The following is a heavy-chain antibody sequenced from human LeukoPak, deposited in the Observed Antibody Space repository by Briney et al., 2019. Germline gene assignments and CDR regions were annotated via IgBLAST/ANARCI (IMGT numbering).Heavy chain of an antibody. CDR2: INWNGGST. CDR1: GFTFSYYV. Sequence: GGSLRLSCAASGFTFSYYVMHWVRQAPGKGLEWVSGINWNGGSTGYADSVKGRFTISRDNAKNSLYLQMNSLRAEDTALYYCARVWEYCSGGSCSLYGMDVWGQGTTVTVSS. J-gene: IGHJ6*02. D-gene: IGHD2-15*01. CDR3: ARVWEYCSGGSCSLYGMDV. V-gene: IGHV3-20*04.